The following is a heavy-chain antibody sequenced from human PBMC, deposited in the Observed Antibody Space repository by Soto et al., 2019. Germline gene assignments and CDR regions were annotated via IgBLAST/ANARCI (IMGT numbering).Heavy chain of an antibody. D-gene: IGHD4-4*01. Sequence: VQLVESGGGLVQPGRSLRLSCAASGLTFSSYGMHWVRQAPGKGLEWVAVIWYDGSNKYYADSVKGRFTISRDNSKNTLYLQMNSLRAEDTAVYYCASWRLQGFDPWGQGTLVTVSS. CDR3: ASWRLQGFDP. CDR2: IWYDGSNK. J-gene: IGHJ5*02. V-gene: IGHV3-33*01. CDR1: GLTFSSYG.